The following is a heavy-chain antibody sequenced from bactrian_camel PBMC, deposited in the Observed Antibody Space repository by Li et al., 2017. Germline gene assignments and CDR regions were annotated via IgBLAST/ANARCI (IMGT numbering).Heavy chain of an antibody. D-gene: IGHD3*01. Sequence: HVQLVESGGALVQPGGSLRLSCAASGFTFSKYIINWVRQAPGKGLEWVSGIYSDGSKTLYRDSVKGRFTISKDSAMNLLHLQVNNLKPEDTATYYCVADPPYFCGLGMTAMQALAVDDRDWGQGTQVTVS. J-gene: IGHJ4*01. CDR3: VADPPYFCGLGMTAMQALAVDDRD. CDR2: IYSDGSKT. V-gene: IGHV3S6*01. CDR1: GFTFSKYI.